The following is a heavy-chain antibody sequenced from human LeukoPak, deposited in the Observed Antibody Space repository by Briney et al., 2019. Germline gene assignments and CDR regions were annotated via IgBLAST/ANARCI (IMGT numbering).Heavy chain of an antibody. D-gene: IGHD1-26*01. CDR2: IKQDGSEK. CDR1: GLTFSRYW. Sequence: GGSLRLSCAASGLTFSRYWMSWVRLAPGKGLEWVANIKQDGSEKYYVDSVKGRFTISRDNAKKSLYLQMESRRDEDTAVYYGARPSRSESFYWGQGTLVTVSS. J-gene: IGHJ4*02. CDR3: ARPSRSESFY. V-gene: IGHV3-7*03.